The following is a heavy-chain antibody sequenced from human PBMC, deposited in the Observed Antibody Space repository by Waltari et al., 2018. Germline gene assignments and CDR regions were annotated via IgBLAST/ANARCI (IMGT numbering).Heavy chain of an antibody. CDR3: GVHCSSTSCLVDY. J-gene: IGHJ4*02. D-gene: IGHD2-2*01. V-gene: IGHV3-30*01. CDR2: ISYDGSDK. Sequence: QVHLVESGGGVVQPGRSLRLSCAASGFTLSNYAMPWVRKAPGKGLEWVAVISYDGSDKYYVDSMKVRFTISRDNAKNTLYLQMNSLRAEDTAMYYCGVHCSSTSCLVDYWGQGTLVTVSS. CDR1: GFTLSNYA.